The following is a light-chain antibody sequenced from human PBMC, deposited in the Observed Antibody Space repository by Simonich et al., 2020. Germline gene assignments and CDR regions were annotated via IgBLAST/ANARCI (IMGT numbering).Light chain of an antibody. CDR2: DVS. J-gene: IGLJ3*02. Sequence: QSALTQPASVSGSPGQSITISCTGTSSDVGSYNLVSWYQQHPGKAPKLMIYDVSKRPSGVSNRFSGSKAGNTASLTISVLQAEDEADYYCSSYTSSSTLVFGGGTKLTVL. CDR3: SSYTSSSTLV. CDR1: SSDVGSYNL. V-gene: IGLV2-14*02.